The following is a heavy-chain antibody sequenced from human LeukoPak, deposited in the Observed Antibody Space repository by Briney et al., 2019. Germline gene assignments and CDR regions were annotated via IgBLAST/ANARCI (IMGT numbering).Heavy chain of an antibody. Sequence: GSSVKVSCKASGGTFSSYAISWVRQAPGQGLEWMGGIIPIFGTANYAQKFQGRVTITADESTSTAYMELSSLRSEDTAVYYCARDREYCSGGSCYVGDYWGQGTLVTVSS. J-gene: IGHJ4*02. CDR2: IIPIFGTA. V-gene: IGHV1-69*01. CDR1: GGTFSSYA. D-gene: IGHD2-15*01. CDR3: ARDREYCSGGSCYVGDY.